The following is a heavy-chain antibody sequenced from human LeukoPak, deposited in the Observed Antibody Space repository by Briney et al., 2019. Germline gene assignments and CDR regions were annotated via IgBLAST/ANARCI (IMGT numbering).Heavy chain of an antibody. V-gene: IGHV3-66*01. D-gene: IGHD5-18*01. J-gene: IGHJ4*02. CDR3: ARDGEYSYCYCFDY. CDR1: GFTVNNLY. Sequence: GGSLRLSCAASGFTVNNLYMSWVRQAPGKGLEWVSVIYSGDRTYYADSVKGRFTISRDTSKNKVYLQMTSLRPEEETVYYCARDGEYSYCYCFDYWGQGTLVTVSS. CDR2: IYSGDRT.